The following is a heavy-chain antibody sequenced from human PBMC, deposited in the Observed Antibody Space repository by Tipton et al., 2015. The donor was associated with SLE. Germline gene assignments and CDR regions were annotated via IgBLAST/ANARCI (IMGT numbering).Heavy chain of an antibody. CDR1: GFMFSKYA. CDR3: VKESISYSTTSGFDY. CDR2: ITTYRDTT. J-gene: IGHJ4*02. V-gene: IGHV3-64D*06. D-gene: IGHD6-6*01. Sequence: SLRLSCSASGFMFSKYAMYWVRRAPGKGLEHVATITTYRDTTYYGDSVKGRFTISRDNSRGTLYLQMSSLRPEDTAVYYCVKESISYSTTSGFDYWGQGTLVTVSS.